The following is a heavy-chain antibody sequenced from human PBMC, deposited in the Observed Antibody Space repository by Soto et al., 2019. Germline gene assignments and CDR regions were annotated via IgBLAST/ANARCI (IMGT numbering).Heavy chain of an antibody. D-gene: IGHD6-13*01. V-gene: IGHV3-23*01. Sequence: PGGSLRLSCAASGFTFSSYAMSWVRQAPGKGLEWVSAISGSGGSTYYADSVKGRFTISRDNSKNTLYLQMNSLRAEDTAVYYCAKGPAAAKKYYYYSGMDVWGPGTTVTVSS. CDR3: AKGPAAAKKYYYYSGMDV. CDR1: GFTFSSYA. CDR2: ISGSGGST. J-gene: IGHJ6*02.